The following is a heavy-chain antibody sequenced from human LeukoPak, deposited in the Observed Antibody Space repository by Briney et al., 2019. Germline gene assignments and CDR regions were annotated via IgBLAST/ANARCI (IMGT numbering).Heavy chain of an antibody. D-gene: IGHD1-7*01. J-gene: IGHJ3*02. CDR1: GFMFSSYW. CDR3: AKDRKPELLWGAFDI. V-gene: IGHV3-7*01. Sequence: GGSLRLSCAASGFMFSSYWMSWVRQAPGKGLEWVADIKEDGSEKSYVDSVKGRFTISRDNAKNSLYLQMNTLRAEDTAVYYCAKDRKPELLWGAFDIWGQGTMVTVSS. CDR2: IKEDGSEK.